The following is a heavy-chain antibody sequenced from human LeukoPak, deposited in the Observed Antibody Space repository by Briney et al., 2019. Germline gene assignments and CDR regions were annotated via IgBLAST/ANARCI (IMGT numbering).Heavy chain of an antibody. CDR3: ARGSITVIRGIIALDQ. D-gene: IGHD3-10*01. CDR1: GFTITSNY. V-gene: IGHV3-66*01. Sequence: GGSLRLSCAASGFTITSNYMHWVRQAPGKGLEWVSVISSGGNTFYADSVKDRFIISRDNSKNTPSLQMNSLRADDTAMYYCARGSITVIRGIIALDQWGQGTQVTVSS. J-gene: IGHJ4*02. CDR2: ISSGGNT.